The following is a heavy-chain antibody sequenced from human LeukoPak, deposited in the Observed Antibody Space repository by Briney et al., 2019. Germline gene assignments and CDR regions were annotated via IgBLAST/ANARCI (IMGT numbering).Heavy chain of an antibody. J-gene: IGHJ4*02. CDR2: IRADAVTT. D-gene: IGHD5-24*01. CDR3: VKDDGWVQYAN. V-gene: IGHV3-23*01. Sequence: GGSLRLSCATSGFIFSHHGMNWVRQAPGKGLELVSGIRADAVTTYYADSVKGRFIISRDNSKNTVYLQMNSLSAEDAAVYYCVKDDGWVQYANWGQGTLVTVSS. CDR1: GFIFSHHG.